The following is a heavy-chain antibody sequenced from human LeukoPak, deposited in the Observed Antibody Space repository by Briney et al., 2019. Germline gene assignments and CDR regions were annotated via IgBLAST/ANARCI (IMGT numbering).Heavy chain of an antibody. CDR3: AQDLPADPGWGWYRVRFIFHS. Sequence: GGSLRLSCEGSGFSFSDYGMPWVREAPGKGLEWVAVISDDGSNQYFANSVEGRFAISRDNSKDTVYLHMNGVRPEDTAVYFCAQDLPADPGWGWYRVRFIFHSWGQGTLVTVSA. CDR2: ISDDGSNQ. D-gene: IGHD6-19*01. V-gene: IGHV3-30*18. CDR1: GFSFSDYG. J-gene: IGHJ4*02.